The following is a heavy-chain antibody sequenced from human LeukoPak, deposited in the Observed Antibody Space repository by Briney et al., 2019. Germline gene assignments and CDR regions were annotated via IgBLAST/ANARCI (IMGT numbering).Heavy chain of an antibody. D-gene: IGHD3-10*01. CDR1: GGSISSSNW. J-gene: IGHJ4*02. V-gene: IGHV4-4*02. CDR2: IYHSGST. Sequence: RPSGTLSLTCAVSGGSISSSNWWSWVRQPPGKGLEWIGEIYHSGSTNYNPSLKSRVTISVDKSKNQFSLTLSSVTAADTAVYYCASYGYYGSGSYYSIPYYFDYWGQGTLVTVSS. CDR3: ASYGYYGSGSYYSIPYYFDY.